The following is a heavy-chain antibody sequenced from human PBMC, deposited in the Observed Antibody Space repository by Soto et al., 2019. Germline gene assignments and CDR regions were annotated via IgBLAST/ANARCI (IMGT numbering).Heavy chain of an antibody. J-gene: IGHJ6*02. CDR1: GFTFSDHA. Sequence: QVQLVASGGGVVQPGTSLRLSCEASGFTFSDHAMHWVRQAPGKGLEWVAVGWFDGGNKFYTDSVKGRFTISRDNSKNTLFLQMNSLSVVDTAVYYCARAPAGDYTLYHYYTMDVWGQGTPVTVSS. V-gene: IGHV3-33*01. D-gene: IGHD4-17*01. CDR2: GWFDGGNK. CDR3: ARAPAGDYTLYHYYTMDV.